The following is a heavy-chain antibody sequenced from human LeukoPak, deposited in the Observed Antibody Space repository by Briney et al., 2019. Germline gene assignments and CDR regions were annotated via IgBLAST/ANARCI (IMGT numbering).Heavy chain of an antibody. CDR3: ATTRDPDYGGNPYYFDY. J-gene: IGHJ4*02. Sequence: ASLCVSCTPSRDTFTGEFMHSGPEAPGPGVGGRGVINPSGGSTTYAQNFQGRVTMTRDMSTSTVYMELSSLRSEDTAVYYCATTRDPDYGGNPYYFDYWGQGTVVTVSS. D-gene: IGHD4-23*01. CDR1: RDTFTGEF. V-gene: IGHV1-46*01. CDR2: INPSGGST.